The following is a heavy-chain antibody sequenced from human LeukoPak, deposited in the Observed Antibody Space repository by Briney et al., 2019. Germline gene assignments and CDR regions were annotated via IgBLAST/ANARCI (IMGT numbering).Heavy chain of an antibody. CDR2: ISAYNGNT. D-gene: IGHD3-22*01. J-gene: IGHJ4*02. Sequence: ASVKVSCKASGYTFTSYDISWVRQAPGQGLEWMGWISAYNGNTNYAQKLQGRVTMTTDTSTSTAYMELRSLRSDDTAVCYCARVDYYYDSSGYLIDYWGQGTLVTVSS. CDR3: ARVDYYYDSSGYLIDY. CDR1: GYTFTSYD. V-gene: IGHV1-18*01.